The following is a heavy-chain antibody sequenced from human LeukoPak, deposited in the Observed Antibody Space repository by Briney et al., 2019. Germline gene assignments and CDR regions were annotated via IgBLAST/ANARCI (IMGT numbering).Heavy chain of an antibody. CDR1: GGSISSYY. Sequence: TTSETLSLTCTVSGGSISSYYWSWIRQPPGKGLEWIGCIYYSGSTNYNPSLKSRVTISVDTSKNQFSLKLSSVTAADTAVYYCARGLPTDYWGQGALVTVSS. CDR2: IYYSGST. V-gene: IGHV4-59*01. J-gene: IGHJ4*02. D-gene: IGHD5-18*01. CDR3: ARGLPTDY.